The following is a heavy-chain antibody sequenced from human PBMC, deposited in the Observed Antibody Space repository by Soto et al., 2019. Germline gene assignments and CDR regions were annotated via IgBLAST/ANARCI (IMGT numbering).Heavy chain of an antibody. CDR1: GFTFSSYA. V-gene: IGHV3-30-3*01. Sequence: GGSLRLSCAASGFTFSSYAMHWVRQAPGKGLEWVAFISYDGSDKYYADSVKGRFTISRDKSKNTLYLQMNSLRAEDTAVYYCARDRIPHSDWPNWFDPWGQGTMVTVSS. J-gene: IGHJ5*02. CDR2: ISYDGSDK. CDR3: ARDRIPHSDWPNWFDP. D-gene: IGHD2-21*01.